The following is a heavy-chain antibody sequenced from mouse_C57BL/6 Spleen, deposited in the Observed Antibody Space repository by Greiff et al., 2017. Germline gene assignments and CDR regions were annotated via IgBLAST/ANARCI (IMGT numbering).Heavy chain of an antibody. D-gene: IGHD2-1*01. CDR2: IDPEDGET. CDR3: ARRVNYECGLAY. Sequence: EVQLVESGAELVKPGASVKLSCTASGYNIKDYYMHWVKQRTEQGLEWIGRIDPEDGETKYAQKFQGKATITADTSSNTAYLQLNSLTSDATDVCSCARRVNYECGLAYWGQGTLVTVSA. J-gene: IGHJ3*01. V-gene: IGHV14-2*01. CDR1: GYNIKDYY.